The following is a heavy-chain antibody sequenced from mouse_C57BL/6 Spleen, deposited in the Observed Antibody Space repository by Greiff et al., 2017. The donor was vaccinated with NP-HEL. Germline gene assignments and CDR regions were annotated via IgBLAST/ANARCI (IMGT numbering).Heavy chain of an antibody. J-gene: IGHJ2*01. V-gene: IGHV1-52*01. CDR3: ARPDYDAYFDY. CDR2: IDPSDSET. CDR1: GYTFTSYW. D-gene: IGHD2-4*01. Sequence: VQLQQPGAELVRPGSSVKLSCKASGYTFTSYWMHWVKQRPIQGLEWIGNIDPSDSETHYNQKFKDKATLTVDKSSSTAYMQLSSLTSEDSAVYYCARPDYDAYFDYWGQGTTLTVSS.